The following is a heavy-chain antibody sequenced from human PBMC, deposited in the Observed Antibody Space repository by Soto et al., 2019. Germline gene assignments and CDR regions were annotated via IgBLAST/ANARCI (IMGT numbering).Heavy chain of an antibody. CDR2: ISGYNGNT. J-gene: IGHJ4*02. D-gene: IGHD6-19*01. Sequence: QVQLVQSGAEVKKPGASVKVSCKASGYTFTNHGINWVRQAPGQGLEWMGWISGYNGNTNYAQKLQDRVTLTTDTSTTTAYMELRSLRPDDTAVYYCARGDSGWCSDYWGQGTLVTVSS. CDR1: GYTFTNHG. V-gene: IGHV1-18*01. CDR3: ARGDSGWCSDY.